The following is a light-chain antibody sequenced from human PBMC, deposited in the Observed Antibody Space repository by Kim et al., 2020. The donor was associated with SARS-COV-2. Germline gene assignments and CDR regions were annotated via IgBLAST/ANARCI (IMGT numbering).Light chain of an antibody. CDR2: DDS. Sequence: APGKTARITCGGNTIGNKYGHWYQQKPGQAPVLVIYDDSDRPSGIPERFSGSNSGNTATLTISGVEAEDEADYYCQAWDSSSDHAVFGGGTQLTVL. J-gene: IGLJ3*02. V-gene: IGLV3-21*03. CDR1: TIGNKY. CDR3: QAWDSSSDHAV.